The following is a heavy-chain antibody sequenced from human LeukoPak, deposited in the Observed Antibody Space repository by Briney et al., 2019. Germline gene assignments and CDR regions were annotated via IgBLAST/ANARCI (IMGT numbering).Heavy chain of an antibody. J-gene: IGHJ4*02. CDR3: AKVKSGNCNGFDY. CDR2: IQYDGGIK. Sequence: GGSLRLSCAASGFTFSTYGMHWVRQAPGKGLEWVAFIQYDGGIKYSADSVKGRFTISRDNSKKTLYLQMNSLRAEDTAVYYCAKVKSGNCNGFDYWGQGTLVTVSS. V-gene: IGHV3-30*02. CDR1: GFTFSTYG. D-gene: IGHD1-26*01.